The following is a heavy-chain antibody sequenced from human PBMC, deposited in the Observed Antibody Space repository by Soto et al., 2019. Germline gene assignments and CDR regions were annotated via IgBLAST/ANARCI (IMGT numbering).Heavy chain of an antibody. CDR2: ISAYSGNT. Sequence: QVQLVQSGAEVKKPGASVKVSCKASGYTFTSYAFNWVRQAPGQGLEWMGWISAYSGNTNYAQKFQGRVPMTTDTSTSTAYMELRSLTSEYPGVYFCARDQTVLDYWGQGTLVTVSS. D-gene: IGHD4-17*01. V-gene: IGHV1-18*04. CDR3: ARDQTVLDY. J-gene: IGHJ4*02. CDR1: GYTFTSYA.